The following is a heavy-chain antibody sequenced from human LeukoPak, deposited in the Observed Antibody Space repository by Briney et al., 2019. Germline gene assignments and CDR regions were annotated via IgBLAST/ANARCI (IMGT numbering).Heavy chain of an antibody. V-gene: IGHV3-23*01. J-gene: IGHJ5*02. D-gene: IGHD6-13*01. CDR1: GFTFSSYA. Sequence: GGSLRLSCAASGFTFSSYAMSWVRQAPGKGLEWVSAISGSGGSTYYADSVKGRFTISRDNSKNTLYLQMNSLRAEDTALYYCARHPSSSWYPNWFDPWGQGTLVTVSS. CDR2: ISGSGGST. CDR3: ARHPSSSWYPNWFDP.